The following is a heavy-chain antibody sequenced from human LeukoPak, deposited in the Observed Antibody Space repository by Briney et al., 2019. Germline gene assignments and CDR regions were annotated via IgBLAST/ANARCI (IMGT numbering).Heavy chain of an antibody. CDR3: ARGQVPAARGYNWFDP. CDR2: INARGDT. CDR1: GCSFNDYY. V-gene: IGHV4-34*01. J-gene: IGHJ5*02. D-gene: IGHD2-2*01. Sequence: PSETLSLTCAVYGCSFNDYYWNWIRQPPGKGLEWIGGINARGDTNYNPSLKSRVTISVDTSKKQFSLRLTSMIAADTALYYCARGQVPAARGYNWFDPWGQGTLVTVSS.